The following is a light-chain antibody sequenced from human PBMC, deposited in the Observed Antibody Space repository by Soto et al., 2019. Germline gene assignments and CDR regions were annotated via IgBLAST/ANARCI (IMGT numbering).Light chain of an antibody. CDR3: KQSHSTPVT. CDR2: AAS. Sequence: DIQMTQSPSSLSASVGDRVTITCRASQSISSYLNWYQQKPGKAPKLLIYAASSLQSGVPSRFRGSGSGTDFTLTISSLQPEDFATYYCKQSHSTPVTFGQGTKVEIK. V-gene: IGKV1-39*01. CDR1: QSISSY. J-gene: IGKJ1*01.